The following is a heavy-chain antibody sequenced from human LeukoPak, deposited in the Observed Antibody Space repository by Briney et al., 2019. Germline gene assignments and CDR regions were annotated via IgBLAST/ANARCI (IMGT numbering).Heavy chain of an antibody. D-gene: IGHD1-7*01. J-gene: IGHJ4*02. CDR3: AKDLNYAFDY. CDR2: LSGNGAKT. V-gene: IGHV3-23*01. CDR1: GIAFSTFA. Sequence: GGCLRLSCAAAGIAFSTFAMNWVRQAPWKGLEWVSALSGNGAKTYYADSVKGRFTISRDNSGNTLYLQMNRLRAEDTAIYFCAKDLNYAFDYWGQGALVTVSS.